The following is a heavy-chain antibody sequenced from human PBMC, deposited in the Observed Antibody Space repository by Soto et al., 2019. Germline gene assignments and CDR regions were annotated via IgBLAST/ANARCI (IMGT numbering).Heavy chain of an antibody. D-gene: IGHD1-7*01. J-gene: IGHJ6*02. CDR3: ARGGQVELRNGVYYYYGMDV. CDR2: INPNSGGT. Sequence: ASVKVSCKASGYTFTGYYMHWVRQAPGQGLEWMGWINPNSGGTNYAQKFQGWVTMTRDTSISTAYMELSRLRSDDTAVYYCARGGQVELRNGVYYYYGMDVWGQGTTVTVSS. V-gene: IGHV1-2*04. CDR1: GYTFTGYY.